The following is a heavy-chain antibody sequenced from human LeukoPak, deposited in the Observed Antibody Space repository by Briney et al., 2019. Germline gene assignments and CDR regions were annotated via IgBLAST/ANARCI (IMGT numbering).Heavy chain of an antibody. CDR3: ARERDGYNLWAFDI. CDR2: ISSSSSYI. D-gene: IGHD5-24*01. CDR1: GFTFSSYS. Sequence: GGSLRLSCAASGFTFSSYSMNWVRQAPGKGLEWVSSISSSSSYIYYADSVKGRFTISRDNAKNSLYLQMNSLRAEDTAVYHCARERDGYNLWAFDIWGQGTMVTVSS. J-gene: IGHJ3*02. V-gene: IGHV3-21*01.